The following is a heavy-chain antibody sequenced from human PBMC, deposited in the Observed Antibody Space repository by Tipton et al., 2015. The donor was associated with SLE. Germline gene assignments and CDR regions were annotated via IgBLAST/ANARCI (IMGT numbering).Heavy chain of an antibody. CDR3: AHRGTSSGYYYYFDY. D-gene: IGHD3-22*01. CDR2: ISGSGSST. J-gene: IGHJ4*02. CDR1: GFTFSSYA. V-gene: IGHV3-23*01. Sequence: SLRLSCAASGFTFSSYAMSWVRQAPGKGLEWVSGISGSGSSTYHADSLKGRFTISRDNSKNTLYLQMNSLRAEDTAVYYCAHRGTSSGYYYYFDYWGQGTLVTVSS.